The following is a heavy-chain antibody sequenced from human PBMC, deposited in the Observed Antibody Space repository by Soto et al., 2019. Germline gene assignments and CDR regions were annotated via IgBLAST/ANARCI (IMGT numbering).Heavy chain of an antibody. J-gene: IGHJ5*02. V-gene: IGHV3-23*01. CDR2: ITFRGDNT. Sequence: EVQLLESGGGLVPPGGSLRLSCAASGFTFSSYAMSWVRQAPGKGLEWLAGITFRGDNTYYADSVKGRFTLSRDNSRNRLDLQMNSLKVEDTALYYCAKLGTMGVFETWGQGTLLTVSS. CDR3: AKLGTMGVFET. CDR1: GFTFSSYA. D-gene: IGHD1-26*01.